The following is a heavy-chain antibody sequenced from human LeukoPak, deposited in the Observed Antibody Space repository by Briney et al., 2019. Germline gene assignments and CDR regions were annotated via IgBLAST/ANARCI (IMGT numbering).Heavy chain of an antibody. Sequence: SETLSLTCTVSGGSISRYSWSWIRQPPGKGLEWIAYMYYSGSTYYNPSLKSRVTMSADTSKNQLSLKLSSVTAADTAVYYCARPYYYDSRIDPWGQGILVTVSS. CDR2: MYYSGST. CDR1: GGSISRYS. V-gene: IGHV4-59*08. CDR3: ARPYYYDSRIDP. J-gene: IGHJ5*02. D-gene: IGHD3-22*01.